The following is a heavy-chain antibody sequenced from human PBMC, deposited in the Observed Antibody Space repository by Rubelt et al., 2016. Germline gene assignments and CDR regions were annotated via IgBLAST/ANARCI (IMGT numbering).Heavy chain of an antibody. J-gene: IGHJ4*02. CDR3: ARDRDSDYYDSSDFCYFDY. V-gene: IGHV3-21*01. Sequence: SISSSSSYIYYADSVKGRFTISRDNAKNSLYLQMNSLRAEDTAVYHCARDRDSDYYDSSDFCYFDYWGQGTLVTVSS. CDR2: ISSSSSYI. D-gene: IGHD3-22*01.